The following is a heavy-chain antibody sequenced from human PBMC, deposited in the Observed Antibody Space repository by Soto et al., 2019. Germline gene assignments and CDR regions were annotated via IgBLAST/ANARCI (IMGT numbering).Heavy chain of an antibody. V-gene: IGHV4-59*13. Sequence: SETLSLTCTVSGGSISSYYWSWIRQPPGKGLEWIGYIYYSGSTNYNPSLKSRVTISVDTSKNQFSLKLSSVTAADTAVYYCARALGSDYYGSGSYRRYYMDVWGKGTTVTVSS. CDR1: GGSISSYY. J-gene: IGHJ6*03. CDR3: ARALGSDYYGSGSYRRYYMDV. CDR2: IYYSGST. D-gene: IGHD3-10*01.